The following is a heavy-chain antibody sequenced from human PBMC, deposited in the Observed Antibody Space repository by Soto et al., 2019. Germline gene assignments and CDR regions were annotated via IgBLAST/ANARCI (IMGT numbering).Heavy chain of an antibody. CDR1: GFTFSSYG. Sequence: GGSLRLSCAASGFTFSSYGRHWVRQAPGKGLEWVAVISYDGSNKYYADSVKGRFTISRDNSKNTLYLQMNSLRAEDTAVYYCAKYDLVVIFDYWGQGTLVTVSS. CDR3: AKYDLVVIFDY. D-gene: IGHD3-22*01. J-gene: IGHJ4*02. CDR2: ISYDGSNK. V-gene: IGHV3-30*18.